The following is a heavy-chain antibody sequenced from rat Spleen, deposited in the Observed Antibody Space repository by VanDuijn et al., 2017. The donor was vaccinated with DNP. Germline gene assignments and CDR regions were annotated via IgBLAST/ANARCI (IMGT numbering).Heavy chain of an antibody. V-gene: IGHV2S12*01. CDR1: GFSLISSG. J-gene: IGHJ3*01. CDR3: TRDVVGGGFAY. Sequence: QVQLKESGPGLVQPSQTLSLTCTVSGFSLISSGVSWVRQPPGKGLEWIAAISSGGSTYYNSAHKSRLSISRYTSKSQVFLKMNSLQTEDTAIYFCTRDVVGGGFAYWGQGTLVTVSS. CDR2: ISSGGST. D-gene: IGHD1-12*01.